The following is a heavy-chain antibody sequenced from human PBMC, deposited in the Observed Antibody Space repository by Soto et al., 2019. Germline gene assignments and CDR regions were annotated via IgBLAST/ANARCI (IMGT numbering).Heavy chain of an antibody. J-gene: IGHJ4*02. CDR1: GYTFTSYY. CDR2: INCNSGGT. Sequence: QVQLVQSGAEVKKPGASVNVSCKASGYTFTSYYIHWVRQAPGQRLEWMGWINCNSGGTNYAQKFQGRVTVTRDTSISTIYMELSRLRSDDTAVYYCAREGLGGEKDYWGQGTLVTVSS. D-gene: IGHD7-27*01. CDR3: AREGLGGEKDY. V-gene: IGHV1-2*02.